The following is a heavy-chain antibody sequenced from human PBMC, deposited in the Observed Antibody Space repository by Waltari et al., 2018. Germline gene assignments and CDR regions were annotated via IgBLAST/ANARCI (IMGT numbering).Heavy chain of an antibody. CDR2: ISGSGGST. CDR1: GFTFSSYA. J-gene: IGHJ4*02. Sequence: EVQLLESGGGLVQPGGSLRLSCAASGFTFSSYAMSWVGQAPGKGLEWVSAISGSGGSTYYADSVKGRFTISRDNSKNTLYLQMNSLRAEDTAVYYCAKAVYDSSGYYYGYWGQGTLVTVSS. D-gene: IGHD3-22*01. V-gene: IGHV3-23*01. CDR3: AKAVYDSSGYYYGY.